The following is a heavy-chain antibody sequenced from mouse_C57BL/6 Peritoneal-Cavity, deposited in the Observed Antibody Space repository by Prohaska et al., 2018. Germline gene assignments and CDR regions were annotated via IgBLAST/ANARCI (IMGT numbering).Heavy chain of an antibody. CDR2: INPNNGGT. V-gene: IGHV1-22*01. Sequence: NMHWVKQSHGKSLEWIGYINPNNGGTSYNQKFKGKATLTVNKSSSTAYMELRSLTSEDSAVYYCARYYYGSSYHYAMDYWGQGTSVTVSS. D-gene: IGHD1-1*01. J-gene: IGHJ4*01. CDR3: ARYYYGSSYHYAMDY. CDR1: N.